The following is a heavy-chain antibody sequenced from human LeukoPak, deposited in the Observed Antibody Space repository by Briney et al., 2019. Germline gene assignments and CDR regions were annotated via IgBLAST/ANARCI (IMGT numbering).Heavy chain of an antibody. D-gene: IGHD6-19*01. V-gene: IGHV3-21*01. Sequence: GGSLGLSCAASGFTFSSYSMNWVRQAPGKGLEWVSSISSSSSYIYYADSVKGRFTISRDNAKNSLYLQMNSLRAEDTAVYYCARVRQWQHDAFDIWGQGTMVTVSS. CDR3: ARVRQWQHDAFDI. CDR2: ISSSSSYI. J-gene: IGHJ3*02. CDR1: GFTFSSYS.